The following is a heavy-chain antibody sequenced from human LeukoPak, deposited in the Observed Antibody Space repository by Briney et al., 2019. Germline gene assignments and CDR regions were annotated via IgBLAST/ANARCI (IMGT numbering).Heavy chain of an antibody. CDR1: GGTFSSYS. V-gene: IGHV3-48*04. D-gene: IGHD3-10*01. CDR3: ARDRGDLFDY. Sequence: ASVKVSCKASGGTFSSYSMNWVRQAPGKGLEWVSYISSSSTIYYADSVKGRFTISRDNAKNSLYLQMNSLRAEDTAVYYCARDRGDLFDYWGQGTLVTVSS. J-gene: IGHJ4*02. CDR2: ISSSSTI.